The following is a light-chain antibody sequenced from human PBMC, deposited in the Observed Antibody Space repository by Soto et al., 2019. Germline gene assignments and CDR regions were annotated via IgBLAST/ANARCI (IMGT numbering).Light chain of an antibody. J-gene: IGLJ3*02. CDR1: SSDIGAYNY. Sequence: QSALTQPPSASGSPGQSVTISCTGTSSDIGAYNYVSWFQQHPGEAPKLIISEVNKRPSGVPDRLSGSKSGNTASLTVSGLQAEDEADYYCTSYGGRDNLMFGGGTKVTVL. V-gene: IGLV2-8*01. CDR2: EVN. CDR3: TSYGGRDNLM.